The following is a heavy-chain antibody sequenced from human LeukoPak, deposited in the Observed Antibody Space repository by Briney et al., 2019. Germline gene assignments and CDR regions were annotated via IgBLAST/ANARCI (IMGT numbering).Heavy chain of an antibody. D-gene: IGHD3-3*01. CDR1: GFTFSNYW. Sequence: GGSLRLSCAASGFTFSNYWMSWVRQAPEKGLEWVANIKPDGSETYSVDSVKGRFTNSRDNAKNSLYLQMNSLRAEDTAVYYCARTLRFFRFLDVWGQGTTVTVSS. J-gene: IGHJ6*02. V-gene: IGHV3-7*03. CDR2: IKPDGSET. CDR3: ARTLRFFRFLDV.